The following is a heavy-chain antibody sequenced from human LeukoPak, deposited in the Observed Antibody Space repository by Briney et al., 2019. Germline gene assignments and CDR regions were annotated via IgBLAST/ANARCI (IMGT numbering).Heavy chain of an antibody. CDR1: GFTVSSNY. Sequence: GGSLRLSCAASGFTVSSNYMSWVRQAPGKGLEWVSVIYSGGSTYNADSVKGRFTISRDNSKNTLYLQMNSLRAEDTAVYYCARDTRHYDILTGYTVGMDVWGQGTTVTVSS. V-gene: IGHV3-66*01. CDR3: ARDTRHYDILTGYTVGMDV. J-gene: IGHJ6*02. CDR2: IYSGGST. D-gene: IGHD3-9*01.